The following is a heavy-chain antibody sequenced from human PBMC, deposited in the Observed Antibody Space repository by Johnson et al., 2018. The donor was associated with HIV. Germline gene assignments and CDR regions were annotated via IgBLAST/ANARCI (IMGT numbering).Heavy chain of an antibody. V-gene: IGHV3-11*04. Sequence: VQLVESGGGLVKPGGSLRLSCAASGFTFSDYYMSWIRQAPGKGLEWVSYISSSGSTIYYAASVKGRFTISRDNAKNSLYMKMNSLRAEDTAVYYCARDAGDIVVVVAATQAFDIWGQGTMVTVSS. J-gene: IGHJ3*02. CDR1: GFTFSDYY. CDR2: ISSSGSTI. D-gene: IGHD2-15*01. CDR3: ARDAGDIVVVVAATQAFDI.